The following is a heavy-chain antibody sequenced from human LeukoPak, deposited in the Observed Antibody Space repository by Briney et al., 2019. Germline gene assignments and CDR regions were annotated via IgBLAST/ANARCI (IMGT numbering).Heavy chain of an antibody. CDR2: IIPIFGTA. J-gene: IGHJ6*04. CDR3: ARGLGIVVVPAAPLSYYYYGMDV. CDR1: GGTFSSYA. V-gene: IGHV1-69*06. D-gene: IGHD2-2*01. Sequence: SVKVSCKASGGTFSSYAISWVRQARGQGLEWMGGIIPIFGTANYAQKFQGRVTITADKSTSTAYMELSSLRSEDTAVYYCARGLGIVVVPAAPLSYYYYGMDVWGKGTTVTVSS.